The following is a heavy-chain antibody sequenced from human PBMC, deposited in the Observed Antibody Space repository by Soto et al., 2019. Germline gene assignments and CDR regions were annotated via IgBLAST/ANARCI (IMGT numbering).Heavy chain of an antibody. Sequence: QVHLQESGPGLVEPSQTLSLTCTVSGDSISSGDYYWSWIRQSPDKGLEWIGYTYHSGRTYYKPSLKSRVTISADTSKNQFSLKLSCATAADTAVYYCARRHYYDSSGYADALDIWGQGTSVTVSS. CDR3: ARRHYYDSSGYADALDI. D-gene: IGHD3-22*01. CDR2: TYHSGRT. J-gene: IGHJ3*02. V-gene: IGHV4-30-4*01. CDR1: GDSISSGDYY.